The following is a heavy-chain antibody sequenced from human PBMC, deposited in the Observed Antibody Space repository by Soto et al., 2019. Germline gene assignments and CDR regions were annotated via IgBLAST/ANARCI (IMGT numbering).Heavy chain of an antibody. CDR2: ISYDGSNK. V-gene: IGHV3-30*18. CDR3: AKDSPTFQWLVPGGMDV. D-gene: IGHD6-19*01. J-gene: IGHJ6*02. Sequence: PGGSLRLSCAASGFTFSSYGMHWVRQAPGKGLEWVAVISYDGSNKYYADSVKGRFTISRDNSKNTLYLQMNSLRAEDTAVYYCAKDSPTFQWLVPGGMDVWGQGTTVTVS. CDR1: GFTFSSYG.